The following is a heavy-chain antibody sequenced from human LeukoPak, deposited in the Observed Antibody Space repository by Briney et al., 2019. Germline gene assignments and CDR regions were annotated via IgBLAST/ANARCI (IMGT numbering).Heavy chain of an antibody. CDR1: GGSISSISSNNYH. J-gene: IGHJ6*02. D-gene: IGHD4-23*01. Sequence: SETLSLTCIVSGGSISSISSNNYHWGWIRQPPGKGLEWIGSIYYSGSTYYNPSLKSRVTISVDTSKNQFSLKLSSVTAADTALYYCAREMGVVTAHSIDVWGQGTTVTVSS. CDR2: IYYSGST. V-gene: IGHV4-39*02. CDR3: AREMGVVTAHSIDV.